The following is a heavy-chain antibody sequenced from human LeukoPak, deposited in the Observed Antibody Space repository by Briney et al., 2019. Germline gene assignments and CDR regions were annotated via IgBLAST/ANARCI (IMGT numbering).Heavy chain of an antibody. CDR2: IYYSGST. CDR3: AREEYCSGGSCSDY. Sequence: SETLSLTCTVSGGSISSGDYYWSWIRQPPGKGLEWIGYIYYSGSTYYNPSLKSRATISVDTSKNQFSLKLSSVTAADTAVYYWAREEYCSGGSCSDYWGQGTLVTVSS. CDR1: GGSISSGDYY. V-gene: IGHV4-30-4*01. D-gene: IGHD2-15*01. J-gene: IGHJ4*02.